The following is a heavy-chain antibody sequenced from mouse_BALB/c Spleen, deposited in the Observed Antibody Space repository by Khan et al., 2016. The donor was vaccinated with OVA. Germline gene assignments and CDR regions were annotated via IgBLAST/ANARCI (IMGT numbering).Heavy chain of an antibody. V-gene: IGHV2-6-4*01. CDR3: ARAYYRYDGYYAMDY. CDR2: IWGGGGT. Sequence: VQLVESGPGLVAPSQSLSITCTVSGFSLSRYNIHWVRQPPGKGLEWLGMIWGGGGTDYNSNLKSRLSISKDNSNSQVFLKMNSLQTDDTAMYXCARAYYRYDGYYAMDYWGQGTSVTVSS. CDR1: GFSLSRYN. D-gene: IGHD2-14*01. J-gene: IGHJ4*01.